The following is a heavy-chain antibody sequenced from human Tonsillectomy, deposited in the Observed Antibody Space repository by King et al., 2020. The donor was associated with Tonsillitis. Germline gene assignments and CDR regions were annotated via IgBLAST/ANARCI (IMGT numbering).Heavy chain of an antibody. Sequence: QLVQSGAEVKKPGASVKVSCKASGYTFTSYGISWVRQAPGQGLEWIGWISAYNGNTNYAQKLQGRLTMTTDTSTNTAYMELRSLRSDDTAVYYCARDNLRYFDWLLYRSGAFDIWGQGTMVTVSS. V-gene: IGHV1-18*01. J-gene: IGHJ3*02. CDR1: GYTFTSYG. CDR2: ISAYNGNT. D-gene: IGHD3-9*01. CDR3: ARDNLRYFDWLLYRSGAFDI.